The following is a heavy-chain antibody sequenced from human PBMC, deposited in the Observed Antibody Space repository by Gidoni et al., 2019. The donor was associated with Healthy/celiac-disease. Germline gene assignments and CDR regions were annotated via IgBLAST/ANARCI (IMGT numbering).Heavy chain of an antibody. CDR2: IYYSGST. V-gene: IGHV4-39*01. J-gene: IGHJ5*02. D-gene: IGHD3-3*01. Sequence: QLQLQESGPGLVKPSETLFLTCTVSGGSISSSSYYWGWIRPPPGKGLEWIGRIYYSGSTYYIPAIKSRVTKAVDTSNNQFTLKLSSVTAADTAMYYWARRGYYDFCSGYASSGFDPWGQGTLVTVSS. CDR1: GGSISSSSYY. CDR3: ARRGYYDFCSGYASSGFDP.